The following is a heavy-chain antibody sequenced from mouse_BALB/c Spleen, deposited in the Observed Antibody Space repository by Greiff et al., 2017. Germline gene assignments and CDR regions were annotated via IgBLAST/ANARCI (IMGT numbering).Heavy chain of an antibody. CDR2: ISSGSSTI. V-gene: IGHV5-17*02. CDR3: AGGPPWFAY. J-gene: IGHJ3*01. Sequence: EVKLVESGGGLVQPGGSRKLSCAASGFTFSSFGMHWVRQAPEKGLEWVAYISSGSSTIYYADTVKGRFTISRDNPKNTLFLQMTSLRSEDTAMYYCAGGPPWFAYWGQGTLVTVSA. CDR1: GFTFSSFG.